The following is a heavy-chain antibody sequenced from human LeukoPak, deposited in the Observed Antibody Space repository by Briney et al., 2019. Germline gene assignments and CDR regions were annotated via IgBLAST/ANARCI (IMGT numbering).Heavy chain of an antibody. CDR2: ISGDGGST. Sequence: GGSLRLSCAASGFTFDDYAMHWVRQAPGQGLEWVSLISGDGGSTYYADSVKGRFTISRDNSKNSLYLQMNSLRTEDTALYYCAKDLSRYYYGSGTNTLWGGYYFDYWGQGTLVTVSS. J-gene: IGHJ4*02. V-gene: IGHV3-43*02. CDR1: GFTFDDYA. CDR3: AKDLSRYYYGSGTNTLWGGYYFDY. D-gene: IGHD3-10*01.